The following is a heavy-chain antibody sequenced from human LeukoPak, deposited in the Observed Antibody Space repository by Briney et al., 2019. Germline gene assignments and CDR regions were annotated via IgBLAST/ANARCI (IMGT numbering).Heavy chain of an antibody. V-gene: IGHV4-59*01. D-gene: IGHD2-2*01. CDR3: ARLYCSSTSCPVDY. J-gene: IGHJ4*02. Sequence: SETLSLTCTVSGGSISSYYWSWIRQPPGKGLEWIGYIYYSGSTNYNPSLKSRVTISVDTSKNQFSLKLSSVTAADTAVYYCARLYCSSTSCPVDYWGQGTLVTVSS. CDR1: GGSISSYY. CDR2: IYYSGST.